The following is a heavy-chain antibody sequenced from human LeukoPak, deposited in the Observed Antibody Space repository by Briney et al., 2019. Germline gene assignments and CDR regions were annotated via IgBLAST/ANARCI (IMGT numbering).Heavy chain of an antibody. CDR1: GFTFSSYG. D-gene: IGHD3-22*01. V-gene: IGHV3-33*01. CDR3: ARPGDDSSGSFDY. J-gene: IGHJ4*02. Sequence: GGSLRLSCAASGFTFSSYGMHWVRQAPGKGLEWVAVIWCDGSNKYYADSVKGRFTISRDNSKNTLYLQMNSLRAEDTAVYYCARPGDDSSGSFDYWGQGTLVTVSS. CDR2: IWCDGSNK.